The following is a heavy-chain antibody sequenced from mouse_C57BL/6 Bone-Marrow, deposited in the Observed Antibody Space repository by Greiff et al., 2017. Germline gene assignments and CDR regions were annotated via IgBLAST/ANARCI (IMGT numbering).Heavy chain of an antibody. V-gene: IGHV10-1*01. CDR1: GFSFTTYA. CDR2: IRSKSNNYAT. Sequence: EVQRVESGGGLVQPKGSLKLSCAASGFSFTTYAMNWVRQAPGKGLEWVGRIRSKSNNYATYDAVSVKDRFTISRDDSESILSLQMNNLKTEDPAIDYCVRMGYSGSSYGAVYFDVWGTGTTVTVSS. CDR3: VRMGYSGSSYGAVYFDV. D-gene: IGHD1-1*01. J-gene: IGHJ1*03.